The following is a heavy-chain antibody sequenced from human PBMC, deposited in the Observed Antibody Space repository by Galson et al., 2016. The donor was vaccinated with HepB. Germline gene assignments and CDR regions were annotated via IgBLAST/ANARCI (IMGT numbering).Heavy chain of an antibody. D-gene: IGHD3-22*01. CDR1: GFTFSIYG. Sequence: SLRLSCAASGFTFSIYGMHWVRQVPGKGLEWLAIMSYDGGYKYYADSVKGRFTISRDNSKSQLYLQMTSLRAEDTAVYYCAKDLSDTRKNYYDCPIDSWGRGTLVTVSS. V-gene: IGHV3-30*18. CDR2: MSYDGGYK. J-gene: IGHJ4*02. CDR3: AKDLSDTRKNYYDCPIDS.